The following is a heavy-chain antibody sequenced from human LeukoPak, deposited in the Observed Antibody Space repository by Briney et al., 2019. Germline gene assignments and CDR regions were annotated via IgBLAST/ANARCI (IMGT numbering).Heavy chain of an antibody. CDR3: ATTYTPSSYYYYYYGMDV. V-gene: IGHV4-34*01. Sequence: SEALFLTCAFYGGSFRGYYWSWIRQPPGKGLEWIGEINHSGSTNYNPSLKSRVTISVDTSKNQFSLKLSSVTAADTAVYYCATTYTPSSYYYYYYGMDVWGQGTTVTVSS. CDR1: GGSFRGYY. D-gene: IGHD2-2*02. CDR2: INHSGST. J-gene: IGHJ6*02.